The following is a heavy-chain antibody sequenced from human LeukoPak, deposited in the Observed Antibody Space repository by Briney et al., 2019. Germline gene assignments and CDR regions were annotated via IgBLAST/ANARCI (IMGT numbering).Heavy chain of an antibody. CDR1: GGSTGSYY. V-gene: IGHV4-59*01. CDR3: ARAGTLQSNPSAFDI. D-gene: IGHD5-24*01. J-gene: IGHJ3*02. CDR2: IHHSGST. Sequence: SETLSLTCTVSGGSTGSYYWTWIRQSPGKGLEWIGYIHHSGSTNYNPSLKSRVTISVDTSKNQFSLNLSSVTAADTAVYYCARAGTLQSNPSAFDIWGQGTMVTVSS.